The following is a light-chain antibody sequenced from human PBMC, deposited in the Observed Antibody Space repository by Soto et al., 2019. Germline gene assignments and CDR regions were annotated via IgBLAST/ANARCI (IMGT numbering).Light chain of an antibody. CDR2: CAS. J-gene: IGKJ2*01. Sequence: DIVMTQSPDSLAVALGERATINCKSSQSILHSPNNKDALTWYQQKPGQPPKLLINCASTRESGVPDRFSGAGSGTDSTLTISSLQAEDVAVYYCQQYGSSPPTYTSGQGTKLEIK. V-gene: IGKV4-1*01. CDR1: QSILHSPNNKDA. CDR3: QQYGSSPPTYT.